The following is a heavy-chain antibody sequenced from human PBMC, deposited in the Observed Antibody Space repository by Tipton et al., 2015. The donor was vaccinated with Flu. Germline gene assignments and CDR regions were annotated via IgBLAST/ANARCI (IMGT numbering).Heavy chain of an antibody. CDR2: LCTSGNT. CDR3: ARARVPDFYDMLTGYFSNNWFDP. CDR1: GGSISSGNDC. V-gene: IGHV4-61*02. D-gene: IGHD3-9*01. Sequence: LRLSCTVSGGSISSGNDCWGWIRQPAGKGLEWIGRLCTSGNTDYNSSLKSRVTISADTSKNQLSLKLTSVTAADTAVYYCARARVPDFYDMLTGYFSNNWFDPWGQGTLVTVSS. J-gene: IGHJ5*02.